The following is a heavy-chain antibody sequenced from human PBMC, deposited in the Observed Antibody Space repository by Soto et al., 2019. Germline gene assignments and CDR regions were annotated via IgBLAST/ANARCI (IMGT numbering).Heavy chain of an antibody. V-gene: IGHV4-4*07. D-gene: IGHD3-16*01. CDR1: GVSMRNSY. Sequence: SETLSLTCSVSGVSMRNSYWTWIRQSAGKSLEWIGRISTSGNTNYNPSLNSRLTMSVDTSKNQVSLKLTSVTAADTAVYYCARGGGVPALGDPWGRGTLVTVSS. J-gene: IGHJ5*02. CDR3: ARGGGVPALGDP. CDR2: ISTSGNT.